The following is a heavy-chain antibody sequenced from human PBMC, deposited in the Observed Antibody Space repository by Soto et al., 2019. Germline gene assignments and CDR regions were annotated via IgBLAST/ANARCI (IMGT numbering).Heavy chain of an antibody. D-gene: IGHD6-19*01. CDR2: ISGSGGST. Sequence: GGSLRLSCAASGFTFSSYAMSWVRQAPGKGLEWVSAISGSGGSTYYADSVKGRFTISRDNSKNTLYMQMNSLRAEDTAVYYCAKDTDLSTSHRWYSSGWYDYWGQGTLVTVSS. CDR1: GFTFSSYA. J-gene: IGHJ4*02. CDR3: AKDTDLSTSHRWYSSGWYDY. V-gene: IGHV3-23*01.